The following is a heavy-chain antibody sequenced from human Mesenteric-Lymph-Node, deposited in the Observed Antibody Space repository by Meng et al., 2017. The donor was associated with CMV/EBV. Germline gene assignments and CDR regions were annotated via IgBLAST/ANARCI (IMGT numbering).Heavy chain of an antibody. J-gene: IGHJ4*02. CDR2: IGTAGDT. CDR3: AAWEGGRTY. D-gene: IGHD1-26*01. Sequence: GESLKISCAACGFTFSSYDMHWVRQATGKGLEWVSAIGTAGDTYYPGSVKGQFTISRENAKNSLYLQMNSLRAEDTAVYYCAAWEGGRTYWGQGTLVTVSS. CDR1: GFTFSSYD. V-gene: IGHV3-13*03.